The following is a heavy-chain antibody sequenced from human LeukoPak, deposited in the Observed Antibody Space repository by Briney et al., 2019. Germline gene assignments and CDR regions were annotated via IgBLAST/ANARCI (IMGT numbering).Heavy chain of an antibody. CDR2: ISWNSGSI. CDR1: GFTFSSYW. Sequence: GGSLRLSCAASGFTFSSYWMNWARQAPGKGLEWVSGISWNSGSIGYADSVKGRFTISRDNAKNSLYLQMNSLRAEDTALYYCAKERAAAGTSPYYYYGMDVWGQGTTVTVSS. J-gene: IGHJ6*02. D-gene: IGHD6-13*01. V-gene: IGHV3-9*01. CDR3: AKERAAAGTSPYYYYGMDV.